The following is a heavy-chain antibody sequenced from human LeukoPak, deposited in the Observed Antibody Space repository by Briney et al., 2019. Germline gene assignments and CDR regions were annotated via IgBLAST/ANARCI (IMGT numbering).Heavy chain of an antibody. CDR2: IYYSGST. CDR1: GGSISSSSYY. V-gene: IGHV4-39*01. J-gene: IGHJ3*02. Sequence: SETLSLTCTVSGGSISSSSYYWGWIRQPPGKGLEWIGSIYYSGSTYYNPSLKRRVTISVDTSKNQFSLKLSSVTAADTAVYSCARLGISAFDIWGQGTMVTVSS. D-gene: IGHD1-26*01. CDR3: ARLGISAFDI.